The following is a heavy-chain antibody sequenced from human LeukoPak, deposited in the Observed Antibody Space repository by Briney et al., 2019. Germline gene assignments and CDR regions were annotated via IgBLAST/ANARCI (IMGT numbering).Heavy chain of an antibody. CDR1: GDSISSSSYY. J-gene: IGHJ4*02. D-gene: IGHD6-13*01. V-gene: IGHV4-39*07. CDR2: INHSGST. Sequence: SETLSLTCTVSGDSISSSSYYWSWIRQPPGKGLEWIGEINHSGSTNYNPSLKSRVTISVDTSKNQFSLKLSSVTAADTAVYYCAGSSPIKQQLVQAIDYWGQGTLVTVSS. CDR3: AGSSPIKQQLVQAIDY.